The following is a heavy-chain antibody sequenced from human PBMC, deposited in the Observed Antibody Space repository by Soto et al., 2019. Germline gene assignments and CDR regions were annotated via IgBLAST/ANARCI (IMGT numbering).Heavy chain of an antibody. J-gene: IGHJ6*02. Sequence: GGSLRLSFVASGFTFSSYWMHWVRQAPRKGLVWVSRINSDGSTTNYADSVKGRFTISRDNSKNTLYLQMNSLRAEDTAVYYCARDSDGTDVWGQGTTVTVSS. CDR3: ARDSDGTDV. CDR1: GFTFSSYW. V-gene: IGHV3-74*01. CDR2: INSDGSTT.